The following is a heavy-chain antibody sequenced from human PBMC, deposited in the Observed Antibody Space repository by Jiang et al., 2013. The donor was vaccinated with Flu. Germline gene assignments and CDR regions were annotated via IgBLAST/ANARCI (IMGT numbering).Heavy chain of an antibody. V-gene: IGHV5-51*01. J-gene: IGHJ3*02. CDR2: VHPGDSHT. CDR3: ARASQGVGGREEYAFDI. CDR1: GYSFTGYW. Sequence: GAEVKKPGESLKISCKGSGYSFTGYWIAWVRQTPGKGLEFMGIVHPGDSHTRYSPSFQGQGTISADKSINTANLQWNSLKASDAGIYFCARASQGVGGREEYAFDIWGQGTMVTVSA. D-gene: IGHD4-23*01.